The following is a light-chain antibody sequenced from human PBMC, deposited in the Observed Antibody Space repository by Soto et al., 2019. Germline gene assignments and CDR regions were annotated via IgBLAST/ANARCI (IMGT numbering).Light chain of an antibody. J-gene: IGKJ5*01. CDR1: QSVTTR. V-gene: IGKV3-20*01. Sequence: EIVLTHSPGTLSLSPCERATLSFRASQSVTTRLAWYQHKPGQAPTLLMSGASNRASGVPVRFSGSGSGTDFTLTITRLEPEDFALYYCQQYGGSPITFGLGTRLEIK. CDR2: GAS. CDR3: QQYGGSPIT.